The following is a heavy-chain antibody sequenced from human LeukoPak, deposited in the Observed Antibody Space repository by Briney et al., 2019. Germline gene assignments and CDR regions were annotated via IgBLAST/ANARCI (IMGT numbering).Heavy chain of an antibody. D-gene: IGHD4/OR15-4a*01. V-gene: IGHV3-53*01. CDR1: GFTVSSNY. CDR2: IYSGGST. CDR3: ARLTRRYYFDY. Sequence: GGSLRLSCAASGFTVSSNYMSWVRQAPGKGLEWVSVIYSGGSTYYADSVKGRFTISRDNAKNSLYLQMNSLRAEDTAVYYCARLTRRYYFDYWGQGTLVTVSS. J-gene: IGHJ4*02.